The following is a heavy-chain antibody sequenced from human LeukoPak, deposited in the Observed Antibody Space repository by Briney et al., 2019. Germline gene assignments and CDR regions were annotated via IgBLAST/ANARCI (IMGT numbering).Heavy chain of an antibody. CDR2: IYYSGRS. V-gene: IGHV4-39*01. CDR1: GDSISSRSYY. CDR3: ARQSESPPDY. Sequence: SETLSLTCTVSGDSISSRSYYWGWIRQPPGKGLEWIGSIYYSGRSYWNPSLKSRVTISVDTSKNQFSLKLSSVTAADTAVYYCARQSESPPDYWGQGTLVTVSS. J-gene: IGHJ4*02.